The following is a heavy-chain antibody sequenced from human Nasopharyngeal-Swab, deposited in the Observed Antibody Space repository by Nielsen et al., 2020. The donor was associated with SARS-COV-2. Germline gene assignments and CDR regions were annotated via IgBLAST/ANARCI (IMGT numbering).Heavy chain of an antibody. J-gene: IGHJ6*02. CDR1: GFTFSSYW. Sequence: GESLKISCAAPGFTFSSYWMSWVRQTPGQGLEWVATIKQDGSEKYYVDSVKGRFTISRDNSKNTLYLQMNSLRAEDTAVYYCARDKRGSGNYFYGMDVWGQGTTVTVSS. CDR2: IKQDGSEK. CDR3: ARDKRGSGNYFYGMDV. D-gene: IGHD3-16*01. V-gene: IGHV3-7*01.